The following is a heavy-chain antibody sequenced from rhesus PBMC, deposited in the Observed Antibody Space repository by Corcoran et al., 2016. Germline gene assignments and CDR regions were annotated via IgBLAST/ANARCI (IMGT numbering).Heavy chain of an antibody. D-gene: IGHD2-8*01. CDR2: IAGNSAST. J-gene: IGHJ4*01. Sequence: QLQPQESGPGLVKPSETLPLTCTVSGAFISSNWWSWIRQLPGKGREWIGNIAGNSASTNSNPSLKNRVTIATDTSKIQFSLKLSFVTAADTAVYYCARGGGYCSGGVCYAFDCWGQGVLVTVSS. CDR1: GAFISSNW. CDR3: ARGGGYCSGGVCYAFDC. V-gene: IGHV4-80*01.